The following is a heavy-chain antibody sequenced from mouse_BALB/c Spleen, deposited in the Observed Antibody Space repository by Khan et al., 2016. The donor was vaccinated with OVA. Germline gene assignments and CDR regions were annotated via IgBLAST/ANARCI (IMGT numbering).Heavy chain of an antibody. J-gene: IGHJ1*01. CDR1: GISITSGNYR. CDR2: IYYSGTV. D-gene: IGHD1-1*01. V-gene: IGHV3-5*02. Sequence: EVQLQESGPGLVKPSQTVSLTCTVTGISITSGNYRWSWIRQFPGNKLEWIGNIYYSGTVTYNPSLTSRTTITRETSKNQFFLEMNSLTAEDTATYYCARDYGSLYWFFDVWGAGTTVTVSS. CDR3: ARDYGSLYWFFDV.